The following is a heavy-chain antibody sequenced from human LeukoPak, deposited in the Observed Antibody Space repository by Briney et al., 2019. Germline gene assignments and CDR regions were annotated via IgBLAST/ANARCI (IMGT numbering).Heavy chain of an antibody. D-gene: IGHD2-2*01. CDR2: ISGSGGST. V-gene: IGHV3-23*01. CDR1: GFTFSSYA. CDR3: AKVTGYCSSTSCYSSNDY. J-gene: IGHJ4*02. Sequence: PGGSLRLSCAASGFTFSSYAMSWVRQAPGKGLEWVSAISGSGGSTYYADSVKGRFTISRDNSKNTLYLQMNSLRAEDTAVYYCAKVTGYCSSTSCYSSNDYWGQGTLVTVSS.